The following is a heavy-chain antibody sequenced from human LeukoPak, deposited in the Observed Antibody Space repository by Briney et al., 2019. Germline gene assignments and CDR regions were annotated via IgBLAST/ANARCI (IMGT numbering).Heavy chain of an antibody. CDR1: GGTFSSYA. CDR3: ARGDTLYGSSAHAGY. Sequence: ASVKVSCKASGGTFSSYAISWVRQAPGQGLEWMGRIIPIFGTPNYAQNFQGRVTITADTSTNTAYMELSSLRSGDTAVYYCARGDTLYGSSAHAGYWGQGTLVTVSS. J-gene: IGHJ4*02. D-gene: IGHD6-13*01. V-gene: IGHV1-69*06. CDR2: IIPIFGTP.